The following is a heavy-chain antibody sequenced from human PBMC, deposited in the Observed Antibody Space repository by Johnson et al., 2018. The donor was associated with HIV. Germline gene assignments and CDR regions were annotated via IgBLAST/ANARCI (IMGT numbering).Heavy chain of an antibody. Sequence: QVQLAESGGGVVQPGRSLRLSCAASGFTFSSYWMSWVRQAPGKGLEWVAFIPYDGSKTYYGDSVKGRLTISRDNSKNTLYLQMNSLRAEDTAVYFCATVWRNEGRHAFDIWGQGTMVTVSS. CDR1: GFTFSSYW. D-gene: IGHD1-1*01. CDR3: ATVWRNEGRHAFDI. V-gene: IGHV3-33*03. CDR2: IPYDGSKT. J-gene: IGHJ3*02.